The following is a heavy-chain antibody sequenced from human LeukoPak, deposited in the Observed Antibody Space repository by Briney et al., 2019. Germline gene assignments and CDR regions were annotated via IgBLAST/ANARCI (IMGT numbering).Heavy chain of an antibody. Sequence: GGSLRLSCAASGFTFSSYSMNWVRQAPGKGLEWVSSISSSSSYIYYADSVKGRFTISRDNAKNSLYLQMNSLRAEDTAVYYCAREGRGSGTHFDYWGQGTLVTVSS. CDR1: GFTFSSYS. V-gene: IGHV3-21*01. J-gene: IGHJ4*02. D-gene: IGHD2-15*01. CDR3: AREGRGSGTHFDY. CDR2: ISSSSSYI.